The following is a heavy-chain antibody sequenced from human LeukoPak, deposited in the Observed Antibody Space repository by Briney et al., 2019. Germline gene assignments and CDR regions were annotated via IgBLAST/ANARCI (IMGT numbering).Heavy chain of an antibody. J-gene: IGHJ4*02. V-gene: IGHV3-21*01. CDR3: ARLRRNNDNSGYYYYYDY. Sequence: GGSLRLSCAASGLTFSSYSFNWVRQAPGKGLEWVSSITPTSSYIYYADSVKGRFTISRDNAKNSLCLQMNSLRAEDTAVYYCARLRRNNDNSGYYYYYDYWGQGTLVTVSS. CDR1: GLTFSSYS. CDR2: ITPTSSYI. D-gene: IGHD3-22*01.